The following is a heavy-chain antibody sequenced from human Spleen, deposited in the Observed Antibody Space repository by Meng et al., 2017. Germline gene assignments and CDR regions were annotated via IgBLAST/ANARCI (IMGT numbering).Heavy chain of an antibody. V-gene: IGHV4-59*01. CDR2: IYYSGST. CDR1: GGSISSYY. D-gene: IGHD5/OR15-5a*01. Sequence: SETLSLTCTVSGGSISSYYWSWIRQPPGKGLEWIGYIYYSGSTNYSPSLKSRVTMSVDTSKNQFSLNLSSVTAADTAVYYCARGVGSLEFWGQGSLVTVSS. CDR3: ARGVGSLEF. J-gene: IGHJ4*02.